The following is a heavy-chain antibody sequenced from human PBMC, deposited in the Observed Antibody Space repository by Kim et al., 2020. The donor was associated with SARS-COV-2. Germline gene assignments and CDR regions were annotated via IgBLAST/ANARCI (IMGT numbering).Heavy chain of an antibody. CDR1: AFSFSDYA. D-gene: IGHD2-2*01. CDR2: ISGYGSPT. Sequence: GGSLRLSCTASAFSFSDYAMHWVRQVPGKGLEWVSSISGYGSPTYYADSVKGRFTISRDNSKNTLSLQMSSLRVDDTALYFCVKDRGGDRYALGVFDSWGRGTLVTVSS. V-gene: IGHV3-23*01. J-gene: IGHJ4*02. CDR3: VKDRGGDRYALGVFDS.